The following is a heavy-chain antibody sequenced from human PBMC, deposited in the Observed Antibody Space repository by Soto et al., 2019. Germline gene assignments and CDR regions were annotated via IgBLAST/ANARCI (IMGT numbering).Heavy chain of an antibody. D-gene: IGHD3-16*01. J-gene: IGHJ5*02. CDR3: ARASSCAYDSCAFDP. CDR1: GGSISSGGYY. Sequence: SETLSLTCTVSGGSISSGGYYWSWIRQPPGKGLEWIGFIYYTGSTNYNPSLKSRVTLSLDTSKNQFSLKLSSVTAADTAVYYCARASSCAYDSCAFDPWGQGTLVTVSS. CDR2: IYYTGST. V-gene: IGHV4-61*08.